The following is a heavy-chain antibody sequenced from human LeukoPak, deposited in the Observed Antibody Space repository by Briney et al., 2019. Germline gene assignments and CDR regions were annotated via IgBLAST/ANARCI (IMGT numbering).Heavy chain of an antibody. CDR3: ALVITPDFDY. CDR2: IIPILGIA. CDR1: GYTFTSYG. Sequence: EASVKVSCKASGYTFTSYGISWVRQAPGQGLEWMGRIIPILGIANYAQKFQGRVTITADKSTSTAYMELSSLRSENTAVYYCALVITPDFDYWGQGTLVTVSS. V-gene: IGHV1-69*04. J-gene: IGHJ4*02. D-gene: IGHD5-24*01.